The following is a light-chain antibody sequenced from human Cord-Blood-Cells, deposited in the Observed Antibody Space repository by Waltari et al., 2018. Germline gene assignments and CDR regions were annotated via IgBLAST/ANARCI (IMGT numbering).Light chain of an antibody. Sequence: QSALTQPRSVSGSPGQSVTISCTGPSSDVGGYNHVSWYQQHPGKAPKRMIYDGSKRPSGVPDRFSGSKSGNTASLTISGLQAEDEADYYCCSYAGSYTYVFGTGTKVTVL. CDR2: DGS. J-gene: IGLJ1*01. CDR1: SSDVGGYNH. CDR3: CSYAGSYTYV. V-gene: IGLV2-11*01.